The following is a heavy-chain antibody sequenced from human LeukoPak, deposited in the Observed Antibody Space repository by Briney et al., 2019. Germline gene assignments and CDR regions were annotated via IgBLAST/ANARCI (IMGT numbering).Heavy chain of an antibody. CDR3: ARAPGSADFDY. D-gene: IGHD6-19*01. J-gene: IGHJ4*02. CDR2: ISSSGSTI. Sequence: GGSLRLSCAASGFTFSSYAMSWIRQAPGKGLEWVSYISSSGSTIYYADSVKGRFTISRDNAKNSLYLQMNSLRAEDTAVYYCARAPGSADFDYWGQGTLVTVSS. V-gene: IGHV3-11*01. CDR1: GFTFSSYA.